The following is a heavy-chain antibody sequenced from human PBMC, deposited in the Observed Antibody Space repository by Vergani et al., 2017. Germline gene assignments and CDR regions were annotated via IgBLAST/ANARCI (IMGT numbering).Heavy chain of an antibody. Sequence: EVQLVESGGGLIQPGGSLRLSCAASGFTVSSNYMSWVRQAPGKGLEWVSSISSSSSYIYYADSVKGRFTISRDNAKNSLYLQMNSLRAEDTAVYYCARASVVLRSYYYDSSGPDYWGQGTLVTVSS. V-gene: IGHV3-21*01. CDR3: ARASVVLRSYYYDSSGPDY. CDR2: ISSSSSYI. CDR1: GFTVSSNY. J-gene: IGHJ4*02. D-gene: IGHD3-22*01.